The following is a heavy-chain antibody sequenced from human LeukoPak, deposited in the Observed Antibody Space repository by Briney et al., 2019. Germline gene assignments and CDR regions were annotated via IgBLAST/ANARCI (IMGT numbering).Heavy chain of an antibody. J-gene: IGHJ4*02. CDR1: GFTFDDYA. CDR3: AKASIAAAGDFDY. V-gene: IGHV3-9*03. D-gene: IGHD6-13*01. CDR2: ISWNSGSI. Sequence: QAGRSLRLSCAASGFTFDDYAMHWVRQTPGKGLEWVLGISWNSGSIGYADSVKGRFAISRDNAKNSLYLQMNSLRAEDMALYYCAKASIAAAGDFDYWGQGTLVTVSS.